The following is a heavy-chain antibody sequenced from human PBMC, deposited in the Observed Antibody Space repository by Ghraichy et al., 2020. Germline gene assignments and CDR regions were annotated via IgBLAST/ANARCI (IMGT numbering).Heavy chain of an antibody. D-gene: IGHD5-24*01. CDR3: VRRATLTYYAMDV. J-gene: IGHJ6*02. CDR1: GFIFGSYE. V-gene: IGHV3-48*03. Sequence: GSLRLSCAASGFIFGSYEMNWVRQAPGRGLEWVSYINYDGSVIHYADSVRGRVTLSRDNARNSLYLQMNSLRAEDTAIYYCVRRATLTYYAMDVWGQGTTVTVSS. CDR2: INYDGSVI.